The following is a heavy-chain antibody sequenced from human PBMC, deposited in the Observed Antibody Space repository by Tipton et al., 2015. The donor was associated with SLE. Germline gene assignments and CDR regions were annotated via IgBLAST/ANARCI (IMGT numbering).Heavy chain of an antibody. CDR2: MSFRGSP. D-gene: IGHD6-13*01. Sequence: GLVKPSETLSLTCIVSGGSINSNSYYWGWVRQPPGKGLEWIGTMSFRGSPYYNPSLKNRVIISLDMSKNQFSLRLSSVTAADTAVYFCTRSLYNTNWFWFDPWGQGTLVIVST. CDR1: GGSINSNSYY. CDR3: TRSLYNTNWFWFDP. J-gene: IGHJ5*02. V-gene: IGHV4-39*07.